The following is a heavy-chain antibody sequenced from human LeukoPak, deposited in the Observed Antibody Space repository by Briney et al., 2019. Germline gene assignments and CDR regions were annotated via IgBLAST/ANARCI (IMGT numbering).Heavy chain of an antibody. J-gene: IGHJ4*02. CDR2: MNHSGST. D-gene: IGHD5-18*01. Sequence: SETLSLTCAVYGGSFSGYYWSWIRQPPGKGLEWIGEMNHSGSTNYNPSLKSRVTIPVDTSKNQFSLKLSSVTAADTAVYYCARGLGTAMAVDYWGQGTLVTVSS. V-gene: IGHV4-34*01. CDR3: ARGLGTAMAVDY. CDR1: GGSFSGYY.